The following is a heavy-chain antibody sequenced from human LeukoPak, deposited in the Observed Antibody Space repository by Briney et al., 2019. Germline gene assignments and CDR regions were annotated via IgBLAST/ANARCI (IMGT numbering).Heavy chain of an antibody. J-gene: IGHJ6*03. D-gene: IGHD2-2*01. CDR1: GDSVSSNSAA. CDR2: TYYRSKWYN. CDR3: ARTYQLLKTKRYYYYMDV. V-gene: IGHV6-1*01. Sequence: SQTLSLTCAISGDSVSSNSAAWNWIRQSPSRGLEWLGRTYYRSKWYNDYAVSVKSRITINPDTSKNQFSLQLSSVTPEDTAVYYCARTYQLLKTKRYYYYMDVWGKGTTVTISS.